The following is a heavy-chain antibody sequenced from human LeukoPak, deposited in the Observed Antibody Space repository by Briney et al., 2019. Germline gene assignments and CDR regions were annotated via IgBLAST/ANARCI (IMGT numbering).Heavy chain of an antibody. CDR1: GFTFSSYA. J-gene: IGHJ4*02. D-gene: IGHD3-22*01. V-gene: IGHV3-23*01. CDR2: LCGSGGNT. Sequence: PGGCLRLSCAASGFTFSSYAMGWVRQAPGKGLEWVSGLCGSGGNTYYADSEKGRFTISRDNSKNTLSLQMNSLRAEDTAVYYCAKVSGYYFDSGGYYYFDYWGQGTLVTVSS. CDR3: AKVSGYYFDSGGYYYFDY.